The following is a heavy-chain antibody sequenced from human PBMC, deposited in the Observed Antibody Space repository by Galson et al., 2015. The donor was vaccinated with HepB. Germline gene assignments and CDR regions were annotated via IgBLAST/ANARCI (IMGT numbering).Heavy chain of an antibody. J-gene: IGHJ6*02. Sequence: QSGAEVKKPGESLRISCKGSGYSFTSYWISWVRQMPGKGLEWMGRIDPSDSYTNYSPSFQGHVTISADKSISTAYLQWSSLKASDTAMYYSARRVSVVGATKVPIRSDYYYYGMDVWGQGTTVTVSS. CDR3: ARRVSVVGATKVPIRSDYYYYGMDV. CDR2: IDPSDSYT. V-gene: IGHV5-10-1*01. CDR1: GYSFTSYW. D-gene: IGHD1-26*01.